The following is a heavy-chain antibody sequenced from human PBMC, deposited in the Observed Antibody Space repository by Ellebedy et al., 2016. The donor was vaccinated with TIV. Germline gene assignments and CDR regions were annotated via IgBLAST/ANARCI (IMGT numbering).Heavy chain of an antibody. J-gene: IGHJ4*02. CDR3: ARGFYYDGGAYLDY. CDR2: INWNGDTT. CDR1: GFTFDDFG. Sequence: GGSLRLSXVASGFTFDDFGMSWVRQGPGKGLEWVSGINWNGDTTGYADSVQGRFTVSRDNAKNSLYLQMNSLRAEDTALYYCARGFYYDGGAYLDYWGQGTLVTVSS. D-gene: IGHD3-22*01. V-gene: IGHV3-20*03.